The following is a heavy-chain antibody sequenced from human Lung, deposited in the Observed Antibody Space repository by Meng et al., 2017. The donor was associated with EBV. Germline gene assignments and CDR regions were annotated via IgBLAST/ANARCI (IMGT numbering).Heavy chain of an antibody. Sequence: VQLQESGPGLVKPSGTLSLTCAVSGGSISRSNWWSWVCQPPGKGLEWIGEIYPSGSTNYNPSLKSRVTISMDTSKNQFSLKLSSVTAADTAVYYCARERDTRWFDPWGRGTLVTVSS. CDR2: IYPSGST. D-gene: IGHD5-18*01. V-gene: IGHV4-4*02. CDR3: ARERDTRWFDP. CDR1: GGSISRSNW. J-gene: IGHJ5*02.